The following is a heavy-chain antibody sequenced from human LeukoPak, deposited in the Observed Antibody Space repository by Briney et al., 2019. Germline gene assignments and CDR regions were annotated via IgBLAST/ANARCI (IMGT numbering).Heavy chain of an antibody. CDR1: GFTFSNYG. CDR2: IYYSGST. D-gene: IGHD3-10*01. CDR3: ARHYGP. V-gene: IGHV4-39*01. Sequence: GSLRLSCTASGFTFSNYGMIWIRQPPGKGLEWIGSIYYSGSTYYNPSLKSRVTISVDTSKNQFSLKLNSVTATDTAVYYCARHYGPWGQGTLVTVSS. J-gene: IGHJ4*02.